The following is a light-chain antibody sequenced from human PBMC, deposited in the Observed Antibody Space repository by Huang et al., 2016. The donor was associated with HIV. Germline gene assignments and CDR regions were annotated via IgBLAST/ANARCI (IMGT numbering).Light chain of an antibody. CDR3: QQYNDWSAVT. CDR1: QNIGGS. CDR2: EAS. J-gene: IGKJ4*01. V-gene: IGKV3-15*01. Sequence: EIVMTQSPATLSVSPGERATLSCRASQNIGGSLAWYQEQPGQAPRLLIYEASTRATGIPARFSGSESGTDFTLTISSLQSEDFAVYYCQQYNDWSAVTFGGGTKVEI.